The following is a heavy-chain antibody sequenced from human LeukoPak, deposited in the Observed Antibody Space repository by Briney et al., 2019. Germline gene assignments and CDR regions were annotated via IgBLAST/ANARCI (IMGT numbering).Heavy chain of an antibody. CDR2: IKEDGSEK. V-gene: IGHV3-7*01. D-gene: IGHD2-2*01. CDR3: ARSGIRYCSSTSCPAQYYGVDV. J-gene: IGHJ6*04. CDR1: GFIFSSYW. Sequence: GGSLRLSCAASGFIFSSYWMSWVREAPGKGLDWMANIKEDGSEKYYVDSVKGRFTISRDNAKNSLYLQTNSLRAEDTAVYFCARSGIRYCSSTSCPAQYYGVDVWGKGTTVTVSS.